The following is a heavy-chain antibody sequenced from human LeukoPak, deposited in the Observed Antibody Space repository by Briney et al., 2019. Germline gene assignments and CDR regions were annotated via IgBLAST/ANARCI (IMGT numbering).Heavy chain of an antibody. J-gene: IGHJ4*02. CDR2: ISYDGSNK. Sequence: GGSLRLSCAASGFTFSRYAMHWVRQAPGKGLEWVAVISYDGSNKYYADSVKGRFTISRDSSKNTLYLQMNSLRAEDTAVYYCARDDSGSYYWGQGTLVTVSS. V-gene: IGHV3-30-3*01. CDR1: GFTFSRYA. D-gene: IGHD1-26*01. CDR3: ARDDSGSYY.